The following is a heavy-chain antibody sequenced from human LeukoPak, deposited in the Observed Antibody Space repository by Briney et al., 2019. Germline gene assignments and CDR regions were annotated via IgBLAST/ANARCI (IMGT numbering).Heavy chain of an antibody. J-gene: IGHJ4*02. D-gene: IGHD2-8*01. CDR3: ANERCVQHCSEGVCMEGYYFDY. CDR1: VFSFIMVA. CDR2: LSRGGETR. V-gene: IGHV3-23*01. Sequence: PGGSLRLSCTGSVFSFIMVAMNWGCQAPGQGLEWVSGLSRGGETRKYADSVKGRFTVSRDASKNMVFLEMDDLRPEDTATCYSANERCVQHCSEGVCMEGYYFDYWGQGSLVTVSS.